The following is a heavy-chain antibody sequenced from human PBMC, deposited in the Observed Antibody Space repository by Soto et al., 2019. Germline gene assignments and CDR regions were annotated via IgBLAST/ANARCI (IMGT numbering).Heavy chain of an antibody. V-gene: IGHV3-48*02. CDR2: ISSSTSTI. CDR3: ARGGDDIVVVYGMDV. Sequence: GGSLRLSCAASGFSFSSYSLNWVRQAPGKGLEWVSYISSSTSTIYYGDSVKGRFTISRDNARNSLYLQMNSLRDEDTAVYYCARGGDDIVVVYGMDVWGQGTTVTVSS. CDR1: GFSFSSYS. J-gene: IGHJ6*02. D-gene: IGHD2-2*01.